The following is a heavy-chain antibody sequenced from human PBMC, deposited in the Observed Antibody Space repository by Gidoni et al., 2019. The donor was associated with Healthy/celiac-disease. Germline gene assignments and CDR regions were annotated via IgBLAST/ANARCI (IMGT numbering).Heavy chain of an antibody. CDR3: ARARLTGDLDY. V-gene: IGHV4-39*01. J-gene: IGHJ4*02. CDR2: IYYSGST. Sequence: QLQLQESGPGLVKPSETLSLTCTVSGGSISSSSYYWGWIRQPPGKGLEWIGSIYYSGSTYYNPSLKSRVTISVDTSKNQFSLKLSSVTAADTAVYYCARARLTGDLDYWGQGTLVTVSS. CDR1: GGSISSSSYY. D-gene: IGHD1-20*01.